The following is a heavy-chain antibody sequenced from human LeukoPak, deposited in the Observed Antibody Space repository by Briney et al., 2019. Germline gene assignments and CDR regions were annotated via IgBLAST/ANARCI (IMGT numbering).Heavy chain of an antibody. D-gene: IGHD1-26*01. CDR1: GYSFNAYW. J-gene: IGHJ4*02. V-gene: IGHV5-51*01. Sequence: GESLKISCKGSGYSFNAYWIARVRQMPGKGLEWMGIIFPGDSETRYSPSFQGQVTISADKSISTAYLQWSSLQASDTAMYYCARGGSYGLDWGQGTLVTVSS. CDR2: IFPGDSET. CDR3: ARGGSYGLD.